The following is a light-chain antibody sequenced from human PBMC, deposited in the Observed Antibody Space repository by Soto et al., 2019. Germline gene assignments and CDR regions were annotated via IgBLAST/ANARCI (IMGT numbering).Light chain of an antibody. CDR1: QSVTYGY. Sequence: DIVLTQSPGTLFLSPGERATLSCRASQSVTYGYLAWYQLKPGQAPRLLIFGASIRATGIPYSFSGSGSGTDFTLSISRLETEDFAVYYCQQYVTSQLTFGGGTKVAIK. CDR3: QQYVTSQLT. J-gene: IGKJ4*01. CDR2: GAS. V-gene: IGKV3-20*01.